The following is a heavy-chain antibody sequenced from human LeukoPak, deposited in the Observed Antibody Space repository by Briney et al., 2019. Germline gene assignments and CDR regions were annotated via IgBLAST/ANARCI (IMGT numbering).Heavy chain of an antibody. V-gene: IGHV1-69*05. CDR2: IIPIFGTA. Sequence: SVKVSCKASGGTFSSYAISWVRRAPGQGLEWMGGIIPIFGTANYAQKFQGRVTITTDESTSTAYMELSSLRSEDTAVYYCARGRIQLFNWFDPWGQGTLVTVSS. J-gene: IGHJ5*02. D-gene: IGHD5-18*01. CDR3: ARGRIQLFNWFDP. CDR1: GGTFSSYA.